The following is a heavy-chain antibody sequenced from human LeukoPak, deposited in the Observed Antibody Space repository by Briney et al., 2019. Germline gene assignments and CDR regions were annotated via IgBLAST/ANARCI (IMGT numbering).Heavy chain of an antibody. CDR1: GYTFTGYY. J-gene: IGHJ4*02. D-gene: IGHD6-19*01. V-gene: IGHV1-2*02. CDR3: ARGSVYGIAVSKYYFDY. CDR2: INPNSGGT. Sequence: ASVKVSCKASGYTFTGYYMHWVRQAPGQGLEWMGWINPNSGGTNYAQKFQGRVTMTRDTPISTAYMELSRLRSDDTAVYYCARGSVYGIAVSKYYFDYWGQGTLVTVSS.